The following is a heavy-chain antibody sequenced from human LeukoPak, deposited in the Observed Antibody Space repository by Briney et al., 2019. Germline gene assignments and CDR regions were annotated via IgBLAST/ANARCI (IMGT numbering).Heavy chain of an antibody. Sequence: GGSLRLSCAASGFTFSSHWMSWVRQAPGKGLEWVANIKQDGSEKYYVDSVKGRFTISRDDSKNTLDLQINSLRAEDTAVYYCAKGVYRDSLGVVDYWGQGTLVTVSS. D-gene: IGHD4-17*01. V-gene: IGHV3-7*03. CDR1: GFTFSSHW. CDR3: AKGVYRDSLGVVDY. J-gene: IGHJ4*02. CDR2: IKQDGSEK.